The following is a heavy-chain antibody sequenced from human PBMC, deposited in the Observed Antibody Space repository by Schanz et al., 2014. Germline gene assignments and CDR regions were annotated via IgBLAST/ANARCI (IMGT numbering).Heavy chain of an antibody. Sequence: VQLVESGGGLVQPGGSLRLSCAASGFTFSSYAMSWVRQAPGKGLEWVALISNDGSSRYYADSVEGRFTISRDNSRNSTYLQKNSMRTADAAVDYYAKQLDYGVGTVPRHWGQGTLVTVSS. CDR2: ISNDGSSR. D-gene: IGHD6-6*01. V-gene: IGHV3-30-3*01. CDR1: GFTFSSYA. CDR3: AKQLDYGVGTVPRH. J-gene: IGHJ4*02.